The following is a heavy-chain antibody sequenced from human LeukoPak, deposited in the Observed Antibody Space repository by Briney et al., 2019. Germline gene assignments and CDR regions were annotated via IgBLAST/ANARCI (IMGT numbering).Heavy chain of an antibody. D-gene: IGHD4-11*01. Sequence: SETLSLTCTVSGGSISSSSYYWGWIRQPPGKGLEWIGSIYYSGSTYYNPSLKSRVTISVDTSKNQFSLKLSSVTAADTAVYYCARQSVTSGAFDYWGQGTLVTVSS. V-gene: IGHV4-39*01. CDR2: IYYSGST. CDR3: ARQSVTSGAFDY. CDR1: GGSISSSSYY. J-gene: IGHJ4*02.